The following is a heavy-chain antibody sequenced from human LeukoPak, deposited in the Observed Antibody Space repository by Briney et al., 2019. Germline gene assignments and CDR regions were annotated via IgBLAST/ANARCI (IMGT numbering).Heavy chain of an antibody. V-gene: IGHV3-21*01. CDR1: GFTFSSYA. Sequence: GALRLSCAASGFTFSSYAMHWVRQAPGKGLEWVSSISSSSSYIYYADSVKGRFTISRDNSKNTLYLQMNSLRAEDTAVYYCARDPGYYDSSGYSGTGDLDYWGQGTLVTVSS. D-gene: IGHD3-22*01. CDR2: ISSSSSYI. J-gene: IGHJ4*02. CDR3: ARDPGYYDSSGYSGTGDLDY.